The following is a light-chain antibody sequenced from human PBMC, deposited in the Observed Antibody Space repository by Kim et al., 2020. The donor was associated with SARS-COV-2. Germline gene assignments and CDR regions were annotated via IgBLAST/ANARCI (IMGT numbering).Light chain of an antibody. CDR1: SLRNFY. J-gene: IGLJ3*02. Sequence: ALGQAVRLTCQGGSLRNFYATWYQQRPGQAPVLVLFGKYNRPSGIPDRFSGSGSGNTASLTITGAQAEDEADYYCNSRGSSGDHVVFGGGTKLTVL. V-gene: IGLV3-19*01. CDR3: NSRGSSGDHVV. CDR2: GKY.